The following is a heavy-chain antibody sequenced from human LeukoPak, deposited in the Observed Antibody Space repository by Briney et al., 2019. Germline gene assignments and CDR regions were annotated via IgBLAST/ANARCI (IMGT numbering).Heavy chain of an antibody. CDR3: ARGNILTGYCFDF. J-gene: IGHJ4*02. CDR2: IHYTGAT. CDR1: GGSITGYY. Sequence: SETLSLTCAVYGGSITGYYWSWIRQTPGRGLEWVGEIHYTGATSYNPSLKSRATISTDTSKNQFSLRLSSVTAADTAAYYCARGNILTGYCFDFWGQGALVTVSS. D-gene: IGHD3-9*01. V-gene: IGHV4-34*01.